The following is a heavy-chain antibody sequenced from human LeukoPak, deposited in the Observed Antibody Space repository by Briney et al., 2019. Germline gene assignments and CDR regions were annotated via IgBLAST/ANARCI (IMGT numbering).Heavy chain of an antibody. CDR3: ARTRTFYYDSSGSTTSYYFDN. CDR2: IYYIGST. CDR1: GGSVSSGDYY. Sequence: SETLSLTCTVSGGSVSSGDYYWGWIRQPPGKGLEWLGYIYYIGSTDYNPSLKSRVTISVDTSRNQFSLKLSSVSAADTAVYYCARTRTFYYDSSGSTTSYYFDNWGQGTLVTVSS. J-gene: IGHJ4*02. D-gene: IGHD3-22*01. V-gene: IGHV4-30-4*01.